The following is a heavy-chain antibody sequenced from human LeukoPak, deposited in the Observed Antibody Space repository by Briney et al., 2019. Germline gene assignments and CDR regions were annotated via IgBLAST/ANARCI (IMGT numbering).Heavy chain of an antibody. CDR1: GFTFSSYS. Sequence: GGSLRLSCAASGFTFSSYSMNWVRQAPGKGLEWVSSISSSSSYIYYADSVKGRFTISRDNAKNSLYLQMNSLRAEDTAVYYCAKLENYYDSSGYLGRNAFDIWGQGTMVTVSS. V-gene: IGHV3-21*01. D-gene: IGHD3-22*01. CDR2: ISSSSSYI. CDR3: AKLENYYDSSGYLGRNAFDI. J-gene: IGHJ3*02.